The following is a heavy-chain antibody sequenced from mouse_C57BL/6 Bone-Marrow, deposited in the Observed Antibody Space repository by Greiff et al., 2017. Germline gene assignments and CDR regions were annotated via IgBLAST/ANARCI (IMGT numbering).Heavy chain of an antibody. CDR2: IYPRSGNT. CDR1: GYTFTSYG. CDR3: ARAGYYGSSYEFAY. J-gene: IGHJ3*01. Sequence: VKLVESGAELARPGASVKLSCKASGYTFTSYGISWVKQRTGQGLEWIGEIYPRSGNTYYNEKFKGKATLTADKSSSTAYMELRSLTSEDSAVXFCARAGYYGSSYEFAYWGQGTLVTVSA. D-gene: IGHD1-1*01. V-gene: IGHV1-81*01.